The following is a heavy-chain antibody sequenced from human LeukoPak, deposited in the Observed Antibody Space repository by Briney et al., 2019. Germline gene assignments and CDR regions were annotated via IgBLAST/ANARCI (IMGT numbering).Heavy chain of an antibody. Sequence: PSETLSLTCTVSGGSISSYYWSWIWQPPGKGLEWIGYIYYSGSTNYNPSLKSRVTISVDTSKNQFSLKLSSVTAADTAVYYCARAPTTVTLDYWGQGTLVTVSS. V-gene: IGHV4-59*08. D-gene: IGHD4-17*01. CDR1: GGSISSYY. CDR3: ARAPTTVTLDY. CDR2: IYYSGST. J-gene: IGHJ4*02.